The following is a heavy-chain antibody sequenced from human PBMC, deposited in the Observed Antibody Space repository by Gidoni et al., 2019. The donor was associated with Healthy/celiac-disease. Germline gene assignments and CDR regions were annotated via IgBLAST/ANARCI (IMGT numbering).Heavy chain of an antibody. Sequence: EVQLVESGGGLLQPARSLRLSCAASGFTFDDYAMHWVRQAPGKGLEWVSGISWNSGSIGYADSVKGRFTISRDNAKNSLYLQMNSLRAEDTALYYCAKDIGAYYGSGSYMGGADYWGQGTLVTVSS. D-gene: IGHD3-10*01. J-gene: IGHJ4*02. V-gene: IGHV3-9*01. CDR3: AKDIGAYYGSGSYMGGADY. CDR2: ISWNSGSI. CDR1: GFTFDDYA.